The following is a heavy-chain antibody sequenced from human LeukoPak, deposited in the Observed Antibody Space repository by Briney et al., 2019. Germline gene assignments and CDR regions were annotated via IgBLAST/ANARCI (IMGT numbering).Heavy chain of an antibody. J-gene: IGHJ4*02. CDR3: ARGNPDYGDRFDS. CDR2: ISIRSTSI. D-gene: IGHD4-17*01. CDR1: GFAFSRYN. Sequence: PGGSLRPSCAASGFAFSRYNMNWVRQAPGKGLEWISYISIRSTSIYYAYSVKGRFTISRDDANNSLYLQMNSLRGEDTAVYYCARGNPDYGDRFDSWGQGTLVTVSS. V-gene: IGHV3-48*01.